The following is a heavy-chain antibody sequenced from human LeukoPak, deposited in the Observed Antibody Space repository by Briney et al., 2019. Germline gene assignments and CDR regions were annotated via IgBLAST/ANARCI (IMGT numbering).Heavy chain of an antibody. D-gene: IGHD4-11*01. V-gene: IGHV3-74*01. J-gene: IGHJ4*02. CDR1: GLSFSNYW. CDR3: AKGGSKAPDY. Sequence: GGSLRLSCAASGLSFSNYWMHWVRQAPGKGLVWVSRINSEGSSTSYADSVKGRFTISRDNAKNTLYLQMNSLRAEDTAVYYCAKGGSKAPDYWGQGTLVTVSS. CDR2: INSEGSST.